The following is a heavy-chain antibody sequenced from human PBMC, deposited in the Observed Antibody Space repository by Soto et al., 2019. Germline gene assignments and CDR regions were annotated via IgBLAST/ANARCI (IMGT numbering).Heavy chain of an antibody. J-gene: IGHJ4*02. Sequence: EVQLVESGGGLVQPGGSLRLSCAASGFTFSSYWMHWVRQAPGEGLVWVSRINTDGSTRSYADSVKGRFTISRDNAKNTLFVQMHSLRPEDTAVYYCARVAYGAYHFDYWGQGTLVT. CDR1: GFTFSSYW. V-gene: IGHV3-74*01. CDR3: ARVAYGAYHFDY. D-gene: IGHD2-21*01. CDR2: INTDGSTR.